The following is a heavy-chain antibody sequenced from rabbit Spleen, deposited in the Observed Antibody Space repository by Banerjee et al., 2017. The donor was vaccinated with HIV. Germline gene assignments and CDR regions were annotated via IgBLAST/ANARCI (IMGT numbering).Heavy chain of an antibody. Sequence: QEQLVESGGGLVQPEGSLTLTCTASGFSFSNGYDMCWVRQAPGKGLEWIACIYTGSSGSTYYASWAKGRFTISKTSSTVDLKMPSLTAADTATYFCARDGYVGSNYVFFDLWGPGTLVTVS. CDR2: IYTGSSGST. J-gene: IGHJ4*01. V-gene: IGHV1S45*01. CDR3: ARDGYVGSNYVFFDL. CDR1: GFSFSNGYD. D-gene: IGHD4-2*01.